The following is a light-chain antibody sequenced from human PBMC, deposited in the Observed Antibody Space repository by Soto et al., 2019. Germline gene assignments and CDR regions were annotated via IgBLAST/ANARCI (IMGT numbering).Light chain of an antibody. CDR3: SSYTSNTTPYV. Sequence: QSALTQPASVSGSPGQSITISCTGTSSDVGGYNYVSWYQQLPGKAPKLMIYEVTKRPSGVSNRFSGSKSGNTASLTISGLQAEDEGDYYCSSYTSNTTPYVFGNGTKVTVL. CDR1: SSDVGGYNY. V-gene: IGLV2-14*01. J-gene: IGLJ1*01. CDR2: EVT.